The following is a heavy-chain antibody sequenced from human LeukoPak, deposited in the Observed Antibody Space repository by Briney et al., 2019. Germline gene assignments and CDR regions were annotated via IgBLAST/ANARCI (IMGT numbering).Heavy chain of an antibody. CDR2: IYTSGST. Sequence: LETLSLTCAVYGGSFSGYYWSWIRQPPGKGLEWIGRIYTSGSTNYNPSLKSRVTISVDTSKNQFSLKLSSVTAADTAVYYCARDRDYYDSRGRFDPWGQGTLVTVSS. D-gene: IGHD3-22*01. V-gene: IGHV4-4*08. J-gene: IGHJ5*02. CDR3: ARDRDYYDSRGRFDP. CDR1: GGSFSGYY.